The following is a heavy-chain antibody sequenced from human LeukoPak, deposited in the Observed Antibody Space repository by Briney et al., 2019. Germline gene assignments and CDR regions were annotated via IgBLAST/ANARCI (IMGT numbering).Heavy chain of an antibody. CDR1: GYTFTVYY. D-gene: IGHD3-10*01. V-gene: IGHV1-2*02. J-gene: IGHJ5*02. CDR3: ARKAEDYYGSGSYYKDSWFDP. Sequence: ASVTVSFTASGYTFTVYYMHWVRQAPGQGLEWMGWINPNSGGTNYAQKFQGRVTMTRDTSISTAYMELSRLRSDDTAVYYCARKAEDYYGSGSYYKDSWFDPWGQGTLVTVSS. CDR2: INPNSGGT.